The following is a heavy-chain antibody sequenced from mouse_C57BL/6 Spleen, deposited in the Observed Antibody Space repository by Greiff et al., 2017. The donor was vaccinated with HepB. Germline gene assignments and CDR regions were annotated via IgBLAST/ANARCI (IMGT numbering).Heavy chain of an antibody. CDR1: GFTFTDYY. J-gene: IGHJ4*01. V-gene: IGHV7-3*01. D-gene: IGHD1-1*01. Sequence: EVMLVESGGGLVQPGGSLSLSCAASGFTFTDYYMSWVRQPPGKALEWLGFIRNKANGYTTEYSASVKGRFTISRDNSQSILYLQMNALRAEDSATYYCARYYYYGSSPYYAMDYWGQGTSVTVSS. CDR3: ARYYYYGSSPYYAMDY. CDR2: IRNKANGYTT.